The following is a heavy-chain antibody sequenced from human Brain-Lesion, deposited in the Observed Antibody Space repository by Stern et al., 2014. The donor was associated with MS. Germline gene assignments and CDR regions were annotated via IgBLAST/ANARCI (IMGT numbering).Heavy chain of an antibody. CDR1: GYRFNSNW. V-gene: IGHV5-51*01. D-gene: IGHD6-6*01. CDR3: ARRGDSSSSGFDY. Sequence: VQLVPSGAEVKKPGESLKISCKGSGYRFNSNWIGLVRQMPGKGLEWMGIIWPGDSDTRYSPSFQGQVTISADKSISTAYLQWSSLQASDTAMYYCARRGDSSSSGFDYWGQGTLVIVSS. J-gene: IGHJ4*02. CDR2: IWPGDSDT.